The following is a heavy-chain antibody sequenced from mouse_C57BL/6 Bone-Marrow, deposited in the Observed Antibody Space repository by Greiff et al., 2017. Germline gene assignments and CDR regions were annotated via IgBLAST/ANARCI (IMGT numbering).Heavy chain of an antibody. CDR1: GFNIKDDY. J-gene: IGHJ3*01. CDR3: TTSGFAY. V-gene: IGHV14-4*01. Sequence: VQLQQSGAELVRPGASVKLSCTASGFNIKDDYMHWVKQRPEQGLEWIGWIDPENGDTDYASKLQGKATIPADTSSNTAYLQLSSLTSEDTAVYYCTTSGFAYWGQGTLVTVSA. CDR2: IDPENGDT.